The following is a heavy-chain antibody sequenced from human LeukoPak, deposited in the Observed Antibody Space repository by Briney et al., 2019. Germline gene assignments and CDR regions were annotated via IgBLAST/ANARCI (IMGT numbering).Heavy chain of an antibody. CDR1: GGSISSYY. Sequence: SETLSLTCTVSGGSISSYYWSWIRQPPGKGLEWLGSIYHSGSTYYNPSLKSRVTISVDTSKNQFSLKLSSVTAADTAVYYCARTTSSGWTWGWGQGTLVTVSS. J-gene: IGHJ4*02. CDR2: IYHSGST. D-gene: IGHD6-19*01. V-gene: IGHV4-59*08. CDR3: ARTTSSGWTWG.